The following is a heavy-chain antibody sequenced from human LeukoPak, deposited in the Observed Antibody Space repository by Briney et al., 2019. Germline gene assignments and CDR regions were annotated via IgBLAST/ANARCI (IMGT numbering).Heavy chain of an antibody. D-gene: IGHD3-10*01. CDR2: ISNNGGST. Sequence: GGSLRLSCSASGFTFSSYAMHWVRQPPGKGLEYVSAISNNGGSTFYADSVKGRFTISRDNSKNTLYLQMSSLRAEDTAVYYCVKGRGGYGSGSYYDYWGQGTLVTVSS. CDR3: VKGRGGYGSGSYYDY. J-gene: IGHJ4*02. CDR1: GFTFSSYA. V-gene: IGHV3-64D*09.